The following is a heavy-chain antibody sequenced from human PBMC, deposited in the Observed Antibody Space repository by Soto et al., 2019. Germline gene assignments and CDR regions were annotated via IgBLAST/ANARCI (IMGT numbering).Heavy chain of an antibody. Sequence: QVPLVQSGAEVKEAGASVKVSCKTSGYTFTSYGISWLRQAPGQGLEWMGWIRTYNGNTNYAEKVQGRLTLTTDTSTNTAYMELRSLRSDDTAVYYCARCLPSVLAFSYMDVWGKGTTVTVSS. D-gene: IGHD2-2*01. V-gene: IGHV1-18*01. CDR1: GYTFTSYG. J-gene: IGHJ6*03. CDR3: ARCLPSVLAFSYMDV. CDR2: IRTYNGNT.